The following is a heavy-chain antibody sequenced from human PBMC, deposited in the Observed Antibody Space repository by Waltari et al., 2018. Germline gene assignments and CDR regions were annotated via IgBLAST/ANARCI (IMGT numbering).Heavy chain of an antibody. J-gene: IGHJ5*02. V-gene: IGHV4-39*01. CDR2: IYYSGST. D-gene: IGHD3-3*01. Sequence: QLQLQESGPGLVKPSETLSLTCTVSGGSLSSSSYYWGWIRQPPGKGLEWIGGIYYSGSTYYNPSLKSRVTISVDTSKNQFSLKLSSVTAADTAVYYCARRLRLLEWGKVGWFDPWGQGTLVTVSS. CDR3: ARRLRLLEWGKVGWFDP. CDR1: GGSLSSSSYY.